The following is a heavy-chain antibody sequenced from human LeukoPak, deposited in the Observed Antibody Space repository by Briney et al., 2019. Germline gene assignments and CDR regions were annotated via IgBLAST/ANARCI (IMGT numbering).Heavy chain of an antibody. CDR2: FGHSGTI. J-gene: IGHJ2*01. V-gene: IGHV3-69-1*01. Sequence: PGGSLRLSCAASGFHFSAYDMHWVRQAPGEGLEWVAYFGHSGTIYYADSVKGRFTISRDNAKNSLYLQMNSLRAEDTAVYYCARDRRHLRGYFDLWGRGTLVTVSS. CDR1: GFHFSAYD. CDR3: ARDRRHLRGYFDL.